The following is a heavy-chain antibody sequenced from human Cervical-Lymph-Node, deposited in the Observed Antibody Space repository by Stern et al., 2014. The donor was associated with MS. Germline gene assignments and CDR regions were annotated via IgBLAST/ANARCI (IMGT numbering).Heavy chain of an antibody. J-gene: IGHJ6*02. CDR1: YA. CDR2: INTNTGNP. CDR3: ARVWSRYGDYGMDV. Sequence: YAMNWVRQAPGQGLEWMGWINTNTGNPTYAQGFTGRFVFSLDTSVSTAYLQISSLKAEDTAVYYCARVWSRYGDYGMDVWGQGTTVTVSS. V-gene: IGHV7-4-1*02. D-gene: IGHD4-17*01.